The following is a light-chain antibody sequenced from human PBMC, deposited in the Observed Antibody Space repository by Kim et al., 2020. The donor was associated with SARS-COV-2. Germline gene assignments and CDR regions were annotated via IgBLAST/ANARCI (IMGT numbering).Light chain of an antibody. V-gene: IGKV1-5*01. CDR1: QSVSSS. J-gene: IGKJ2*01. CDR3: QQYINYYT. Sequence: LSASVGDRVTLTCRASQSVSSSLGWYQQKPGKAPKLLIYGASRLESGVPSRFSGSGSGTEFTLTISNLQPDDFATYYCQQYINYYTFGQGTKLEI. CDR2: GAS.